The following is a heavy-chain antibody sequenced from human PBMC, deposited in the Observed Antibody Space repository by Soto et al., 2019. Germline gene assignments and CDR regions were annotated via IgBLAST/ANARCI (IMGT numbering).Heavy chain of an antibody. CDR3: LCLPDAVDVLTGRCGDKDF. V-gene: IGHV1-8*01. D-gene: IGHD3-9*01. CDR1: GYTYTNYD. Sequence: ASVKVSCKACGYTYTNYDLNWLRHATGKGLEWMGWMNPNSGNTGYAQKFQGRVTMTRDTAKNTAYMDLRSLRFEDTAVYDCLCLPDAVDVLTGRCGDKDFWGQGTLVTVSS. CDR2: MNPNSGNT. J-gene: IGHJ4*02.